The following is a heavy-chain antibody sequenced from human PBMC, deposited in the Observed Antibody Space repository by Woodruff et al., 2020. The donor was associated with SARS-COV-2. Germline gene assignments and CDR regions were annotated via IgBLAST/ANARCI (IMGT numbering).Heavy chain of an antibody. J-gene: IGHJ4*02. CDR3: ARSSSGWSGPYFDY. V-gene: IGHV2-70*04. Sequence: LARIDWDDDKFYSTSLKTRLTISKDTSKNQVVLTMTNMDPVDTATYYCARSSSGWSGPYFDYWGQGTLVTVSS. D-gene: IGHD6-19*01. CDR2: IDWDDDK.